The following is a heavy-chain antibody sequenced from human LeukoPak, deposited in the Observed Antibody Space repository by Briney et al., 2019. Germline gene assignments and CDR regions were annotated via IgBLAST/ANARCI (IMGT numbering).Heavy chain of an antibody. J-gene: IGHJ4*02. V-gene: IGHV3-30*04. CDR2: ISHDGSNK. Sequence: GRSLKLSCAASGFTFSSYAMHWVRQAPGKGLEWVAVISHDGSNKYYADSVKGRFTISRDNSKNTLYLQMNSLRAEDTAVYYCARSGYSSSFDYWGQGTLVTVSS. D-gene: IGHD6-13*01. CDR1: GFTFSSYA. CDR3: ARSGYSSSFDY.